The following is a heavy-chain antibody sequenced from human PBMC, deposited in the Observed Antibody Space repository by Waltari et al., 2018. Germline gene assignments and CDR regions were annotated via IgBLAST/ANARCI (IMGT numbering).Heavy chain of an antibody. J-gene: IGHJ4*02. D-gene: IGHD2-15*01. CDR1: GVPFRCYL. Sequence: EVQLVESGGGLVQPGGSLGLSCAASGVPFRCYLMHWGRQVPGKGRVWVSRINGTSLTTNYADSVKGRFTISRDNAKSTLYLQMNSLTPEDTGVYYCALLRVVSVFDPFDTWGQGTLVTVSS. V-gene: IGHV3-74*01. CDR3: ALLRVVSVFDPFDT. CDR2: INGTSLTT.